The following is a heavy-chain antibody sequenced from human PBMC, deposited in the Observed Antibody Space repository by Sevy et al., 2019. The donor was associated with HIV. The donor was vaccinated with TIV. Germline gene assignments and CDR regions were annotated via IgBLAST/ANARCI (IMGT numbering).Heavy chain of an antibody. CDR3: ARDKPQGVVIIPGSMWGGVDY. Sequence: ASVKVSCKTFGYTFKTYGISWVRQAPGQGLEWMGWISAYSGDTNFAQKFQGRVTMTTDTSTSTAYMELSSLRSDDTALYSCARDKPQGVVIIPGSMWGGVDYWGQGTVVTVSS. CDR1: GYTFKTYG. V-gene: IGHV1-18*01. D-gene: IGHD2-2*01. J-gene: IGHJ4*02. CDR2: ISAYSGDT.